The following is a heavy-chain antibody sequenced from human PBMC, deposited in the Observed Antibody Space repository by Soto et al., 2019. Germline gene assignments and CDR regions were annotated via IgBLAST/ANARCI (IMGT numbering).Heavy chain of an antibody. CDR3: ARDRIPTGMDV. Sequence: EVQLVESGGGLVQPGGSLRLSCAASGFTVSSNYMSWVRQAPGKGLEWVSVIYSGGSTYYADSVKGRFTISRDNSKNTPDLPMNSLRAEDTAVYYCARDRIPTGMDVWGQGTTVTVSS. J-gene: IGHJ6*02. CDR2: IYSGGST. CDR1: GFTVSSNY. V-gene: IGHV3-66*01.